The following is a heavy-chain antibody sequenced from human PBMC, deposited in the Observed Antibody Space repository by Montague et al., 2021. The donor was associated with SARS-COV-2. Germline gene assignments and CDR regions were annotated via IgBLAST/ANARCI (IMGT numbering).Heavy chain of an antibody. CDR3: ASAAPWSFRNSLTGYYYYYGMDV. D-gene: IGHD3-9*01. CDR2: IYYSGST. CDR1: GGSISSGGYY. J-gene: IGHJ6*02. Sequence: TLSLTCNVSGGSISSGGYYWSWIRQHPGKGLEWIGYIYYSGSTYYNPSLKSRVTISVDTSKNQFSLKLSSVTAADTAVYYCASAAPWSFRNSLTGYYYYYGMDVWGQGTTVTVSS. V-gene: IGHV4-31*03.